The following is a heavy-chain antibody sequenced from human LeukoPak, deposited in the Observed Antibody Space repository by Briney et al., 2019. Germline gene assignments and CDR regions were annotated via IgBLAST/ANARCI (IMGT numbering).Heavy chain of an antibody. J-gene: IGHJ4*02. V-gene: IGHV1-69*13. CDR1: GGTFSSYA. Sequence: ASVKVSCKASGGTFSSYAISWVRQAPGQGLEWMGGIIPIFGTANYAQKFQGRVTITADESTSTAYMELGSLRSEDTAVYYCARVDDLSALGAFDYWGQGTLGTVSS. CDR2: IIPIFGTA. CDR3: ARVDDLSALGAFDY. D-gene: IGHD1-26*01.